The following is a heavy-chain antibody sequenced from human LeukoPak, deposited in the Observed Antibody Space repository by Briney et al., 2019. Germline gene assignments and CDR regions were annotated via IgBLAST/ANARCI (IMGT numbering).Heavy chain of an antibody. Sequence: SVKVSCKASGGTFSSYAISWVRQAPGQGLEWMGGIIPIFGTASYAQKFQGRVTITADESTSTAYMELSSLRSEDTAVYYCARGFTMVRGVITDYYYGMDVWGKGTTVTVSS. V-gene: IGHV1-69*13. D-gene: IGHD3-10*01. J-gene: IGHJ6*04. CDR3: ARGFTMVRGVITDYYYGMDV. CDR1: GGTFSSYA. CDR2: IIPIFGTA.